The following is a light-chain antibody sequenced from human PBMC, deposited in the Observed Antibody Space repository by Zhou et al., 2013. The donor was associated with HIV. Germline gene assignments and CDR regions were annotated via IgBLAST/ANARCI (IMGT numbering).Light chain of an antibody. J-gene: IGKJ1*01. CDR1: QNIGAW. CDR3: QQYDTYPWT. Sequence: DIQMAQSPSTLSAAVGDRVTITCRASQNIGAWLAWYQQKPGKAPKLLMSKASTLETGVPSRFSGSGSRTDFTLTISNLQPDDFATYYCQQYDTYPWTFGRGTKVEI. V-gene: IGKV1-5*03. CDR2: KAS.